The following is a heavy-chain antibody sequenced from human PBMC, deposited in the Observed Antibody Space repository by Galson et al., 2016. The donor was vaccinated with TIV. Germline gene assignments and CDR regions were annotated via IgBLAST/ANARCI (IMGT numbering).Heavy chain of an antibody. CDR3: ARDVWVAYTDRPYFDS. V-gene: IGHV4-4*07. CDR1: GTSISDDY. CDR2: IYTGVKS. D-gene: IGHD1-26*01. Sequence: LSLTCSVSGTSISDDYWSWLRQPAGKTLEWIGRIYTGVKSDYNPSLERRVTLSADTSKNQFSLSLWSVTAADTAVYFCARDVWVAYTDRPYFDSWGQGILVTVSS. J-gene: IGHJ4*02.